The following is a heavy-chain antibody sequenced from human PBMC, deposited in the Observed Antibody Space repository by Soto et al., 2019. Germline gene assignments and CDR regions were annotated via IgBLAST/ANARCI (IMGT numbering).Heavy chain of an antibody. D-gene: IGHD4-17*01. V-gene: IGHV4-30-2*01. CDR1: GGSLSPGGYF. CDR3: ARALPTLTTIDF. CDR2: IYHSGST. J-gene: IGHJ4*02. Sequence: PSETLSLTCAVSGGSLSPGGYFWSWIRQPPGKGLEWIGYIYHSGSTYYNPSLKSRVTISVDRSKNQFSLKLSSVTAADTAVYYCARALPTLTTIDFRGKGTLVTLSS.